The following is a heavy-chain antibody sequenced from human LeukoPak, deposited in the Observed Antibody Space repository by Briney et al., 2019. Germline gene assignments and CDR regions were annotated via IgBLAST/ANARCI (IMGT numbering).Heavy chain of an antibody. CDR3: ARCSDYYDSSGYYIVPNYFDY. D-gene: IGHD3-22*01. V-gene: IGHV4-39*01. CDR1: GGSISSSSYY. J-gene: IGHJ4*02. CDR2: IYYSGST. Sequence: SETLSLTCTVSGGSISSSSYYWGWIRQPPGKGLEWIGSIYYSGSTYYNPSLKGRVTISVDTSKNQFSLKLSSVTAADTAVYYCARCSDYYDSSGYYIVPNYFDYWGQGTLVTVSS.